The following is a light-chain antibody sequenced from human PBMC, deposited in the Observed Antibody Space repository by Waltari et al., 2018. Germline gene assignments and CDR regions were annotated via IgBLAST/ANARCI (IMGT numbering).Light chain of an antibody. CDR1: QRVSRN. CDR3: QQYNNWSGT. V-gene: IGKV3-15*01. CDR2: GAS. J-gene: IGKJ1*01. Sequence: EIVMTQSPATLSVSPGERATLSCRASQRVSRNLAWYQQKPGQAPRLLIYGASTRATGIPVRFSGSGSGTEFTLTISSLQSEDFAVYYCQQYNNWSGTFGQGTKVEIK.